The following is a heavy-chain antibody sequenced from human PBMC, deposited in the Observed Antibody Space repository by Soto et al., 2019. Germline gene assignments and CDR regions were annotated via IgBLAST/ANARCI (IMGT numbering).Heavy chain of an antibody. V-gene: IGHV3-23*01. J-gene: IGHJ4*02. CDR3: AKPSHSGDYGGSFDS. CDR2: ISGRGGNT. CDR1: GFIFNNYA. Sequence: PGGSLRLSCAASGFIFNNYAINWVRQVPGKGLEWVSGISGRGGNTFYADSMKGRFTISRDNSKNTVYLQMTNLRVEDTAIYYCAKPSHSGDYGGSFDSWGQGTLVTVSS. D-gene: IGHD4-17*01.